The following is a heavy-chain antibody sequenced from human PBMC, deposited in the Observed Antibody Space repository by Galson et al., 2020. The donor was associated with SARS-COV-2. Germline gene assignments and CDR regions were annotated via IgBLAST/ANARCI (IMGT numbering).Heavy chain of an antibody. Sequence: SQTLSLPCTVSNYSISSHCYWGWVRQSPGRGLEWIGNIHFSGNTHYNPSLKSRVTISVDPSKNQFSLTLTSVTAADTAVYYCARYQLLFPFDYWGRGALVTVSS. D-gene: IGHD2-2*01. CDR1: NYSISSHCY. V-gene: IGHV4-38-2*02. CDR3: ARYQLLFPFDY. J-gene: IGHJ4*02. CDR2: IHFSGNT.